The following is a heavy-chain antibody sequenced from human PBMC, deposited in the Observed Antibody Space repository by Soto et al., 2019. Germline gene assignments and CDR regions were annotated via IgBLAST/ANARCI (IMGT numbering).Heavy chain of an antibody. V-gene: IGHV1-69*01. CDR2: IIPIFGTA. CDR1: GGTFSSYA. Sequence: QVQLVQSGAEVKKPGSSVKVSCKASGGTFSSYAISWVRQAPGQGLEWMGGIIPIFGTANYAQKFQGRVTITADESTSTAYMELSSLRSEDTAVYYCATMPYQLLGPHCYYYYGMDVWGQGTTVTVSS. J-gene: IGHJ6*02. CDR3: ATMPYQLLGPHCYYYYGMDV. D-gene: IGHD2-2*01.